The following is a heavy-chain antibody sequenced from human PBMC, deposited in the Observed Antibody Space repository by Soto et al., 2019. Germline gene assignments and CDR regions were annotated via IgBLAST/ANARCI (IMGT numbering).Heavy chain of an antibody. CDR2: ISYDGSEK. CDR3: ARGPESGDF. D-gene: IGHD1-26*01. J-gene: IGHJ4*02. Sequence: QVQLVESGGGVVQPGRSLRLSCATSGFTFSTFSMHWVRQAPGKGLEWVANISYDGSEKDYADSVKGRFTFSRDNSDNTLFLQMNSLTSEDTGVYYCARGPESGDFWGQGTLVTVPS. CDR1: GFTFSTFS. V-gene: IGHV3-30*04.